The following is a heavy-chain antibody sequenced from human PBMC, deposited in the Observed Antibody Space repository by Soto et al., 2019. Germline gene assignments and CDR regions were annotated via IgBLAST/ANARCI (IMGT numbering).Heavy chain of an antibody. Sequence: SETLSLTCTVSGGSISSGDYYWSWIRQPPGKGLEWIGYIYYSGSTYYNPSLKSRVTISVDTSKNQFSPKLSSVTAADTAVYYCARGNGDYGADYWGQGTLVTVSS. D-gene: IGHD4-17*01. CDR3: ARGNGDYGADY. J-gene: IGHJ4*02. CDR2: IYYSGST. V-gene: IGHV4-30-4*01. CDR1: GGSISSGDYY.